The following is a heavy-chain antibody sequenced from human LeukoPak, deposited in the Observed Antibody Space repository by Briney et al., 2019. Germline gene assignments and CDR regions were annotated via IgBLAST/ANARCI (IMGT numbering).Heavy chain of an antibody. V-gene: IGHV4-34*01. D-gene: IGHD3-3*02. Sequence: SETLSLTCAVYGGSFSGYYWSWIRQPPGKGLEWIGEINHSGSTNYNPSLKSRVTISVDTSKNQFSLKLSSATAADTAVYYCARGRLATLRGFDYWGQGTLVTVSS. CDR3: ARGRLATLRGFDY. J-gene: IGHJ4*02. CDR1: GGSFSGYY. CDR2: INHSGST.